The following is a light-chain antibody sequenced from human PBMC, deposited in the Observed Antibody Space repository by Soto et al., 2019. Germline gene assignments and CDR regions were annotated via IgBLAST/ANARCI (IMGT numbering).Light chain of an antibody. Sequence: EIVLTQSAGTLSLSPGERDTLSCRASQSVSSSYLAWYQQKPGQAPRLLIYGASSRSTGIPERVSGRGSGTDFTLTISRLEPEDFAVYSCQQYGSSPGTFGQGTKVEIK. V-gene: IGKV3-20*01. CDR3: QQYGSSPGT. CDR1: QSVSSSY. CDR2: GAS. J-gene: IGKJ1*01.